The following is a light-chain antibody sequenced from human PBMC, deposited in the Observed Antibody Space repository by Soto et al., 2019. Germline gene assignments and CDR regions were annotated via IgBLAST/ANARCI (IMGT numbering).Light chain of an antibody. J-gene: IGKJ2*01. V-gene: IGKV1-39*01. CDR3: QQSYSTPV. Sequence: DIQMTQSPSSLSASVGDRVTITCRASQSISSYLNWYQQKPGKAPKLLIYAASSLQSGVPSRFSGSGSGTDFPLTISSLQPEDFATYYCQQSYSTPVFGQGTKLAIK. CDR2: AAS. CDR1: QSISSY.